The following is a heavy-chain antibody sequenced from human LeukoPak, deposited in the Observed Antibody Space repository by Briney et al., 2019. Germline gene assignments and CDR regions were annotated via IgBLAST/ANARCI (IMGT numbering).Heavy chain of an antibody. Sequence: PGGSLSLSCAPSGFTVSSNYMSWVRGAPGKGLEGVAVIDSGVSRYYAASVKGRFTISRDNSKNTLYLQMNSLRAEDTAVYYCARMRGYSYGPFDYWGQGTLVTVSS. D-gene: IGHD5-18*01. CDR1: GFTVSSNY. J-gene: IGHJ4*02. CDR3: ARMRGYSYGPFDY. CDR2: IDSGVSR. V-gene: IGHV3-66*01.